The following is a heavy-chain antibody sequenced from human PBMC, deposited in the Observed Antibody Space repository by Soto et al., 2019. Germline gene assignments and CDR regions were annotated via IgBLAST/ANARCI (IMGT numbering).Heavy chain of an antibody. D-gene: IGHD3-9*01. V-gene: IGHV4-39*01. CDR1: GGSISSSSYY. CDR2: IYYSGST. J-gene: IGHJ4*02. Sequence: SETLSLTCTVSGGSISSSSYYWGWLRQPPGKGLEWIGSIYYSGSTYYNPSLKSRVTISVDTSKNQFSLKLSSVTAADTAVYYCASPTHYIEHLTGWGQGTLVT. CDR3: ASPTHYIEHLTG.